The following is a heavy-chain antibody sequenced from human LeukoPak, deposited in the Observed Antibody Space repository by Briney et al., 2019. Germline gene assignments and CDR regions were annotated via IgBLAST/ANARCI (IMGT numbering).Heavy chain of an antibody. D-gene: IGHD3-9*01. V-gene: IGHV1-69*02. CDR2: IIPILGIA. Sequence: SVKVSCKASGYTFTGYYMHWVRQAPGQGLEWMGRIIPILGIANYAQKFQGRVTITADKSTSTAYMELSSLRSEDTAVYYCASSYYDILTGYYPRWGQGTLVTVSS. CDR1: GYTFTGYY. CDR3: ASSYYDILTGYYPR. J-gene: IGHJ4*02.